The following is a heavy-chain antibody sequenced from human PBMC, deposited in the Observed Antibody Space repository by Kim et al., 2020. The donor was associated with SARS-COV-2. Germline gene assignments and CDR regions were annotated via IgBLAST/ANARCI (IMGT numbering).Heavy chain of an antibody. D-gene: IGHD6-13*01. J-gene: IGHJ4*02. Sequence: GGSLRLSCAASGFTFSSYAMHWVRQAPGKGLEWVAVISYDGSNKYYADSVKGRFTISRDNSKNTLYLQMNSLRAEDTAVYYCARALIAAAGVNYFDYWGQGTRVTVSS. CDR2: ISYDGSNK. V-gene: IGHV3-30*04. CDR3: ARALIAAAGVNYFDY. CDR1: GFTFSSYA.